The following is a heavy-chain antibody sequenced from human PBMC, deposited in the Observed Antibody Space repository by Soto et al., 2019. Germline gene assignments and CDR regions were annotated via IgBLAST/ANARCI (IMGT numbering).Heavy chain of an antibody. D-gene: IGHD2-15*01. J-gene: IGHJ4*02. CDR3: AGVKNPGSVVLEY. Sequence: ASVKVSCKASGYTFTGYYMHWVRQAPGQGLEWMGWINPNSGGTNYALKFQGRVTMTRDTSISTAYMELSRLRSDDTAVYYCAGVKNPGSVVLEYWGQGTLVTGSS. V-gene: IGHV1-2*02. CDR1: GYTFTGYY. CDR2: INPNSGGT.